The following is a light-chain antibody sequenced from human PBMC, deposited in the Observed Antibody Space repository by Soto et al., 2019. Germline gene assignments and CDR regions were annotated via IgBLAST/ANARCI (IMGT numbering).Light chain of an antibody. V-gene: IGKV1-5*03. J-gene: IGKJ2*01. Sequence: DIQLTQSPSTLSASVGDRVTITCRAGEDISRWLAWYQHKPGKAPKLLIYQASNLESGVPSRFTGSGSETEFTLTISGLQPDDFASYCCLQYNFYPYTFGQGTKLEIK. CDR3: LQYNFYPYT. CDR1: EDISRW. CDR2: QAS.